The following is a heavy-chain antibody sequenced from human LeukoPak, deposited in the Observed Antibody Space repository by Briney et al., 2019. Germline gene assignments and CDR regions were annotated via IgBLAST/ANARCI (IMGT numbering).Heavy chain of an antibody. CDR1: GFTFSSYA. CDR2: ISYDGSNK. D-gene: IGHD4-17*01. J-gene: IGHJ4*02. CDR3: AREWGGGTVTAFDY. Sequence: GRSLRLSCAASGFTFSSYAMHWVRQAPGKGLEWVAVISYDGSNKYYADSVKGRFTISRDNSKNTLYLQMNSLRAEDTAVYYCAREWGGGTVTAFDYWGQGTLVTVSS. V-gene: IGHV3-30*04.